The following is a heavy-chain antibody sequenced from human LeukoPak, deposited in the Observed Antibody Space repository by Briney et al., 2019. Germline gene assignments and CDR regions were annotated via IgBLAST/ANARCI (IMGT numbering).Heavy chain of an antibody. J-gene: IGHJ4*02. D-gene: IGHD6-13*01. Sequence: ASVKVSCKASGYIFTGYSLHWVRQAPGQGLKWMGWINPHSGGTNYAQIFQGRGNITRDMSISTAYMELSSLRVDDTAVYYCVLGSASSTYSPFNCWGQGTLVSVSS. CDR1: GYIFTGYS. V-gene: IGHV1-2*02. CDR3: VLGSASSTYSPFNC. CDR2: INPHSGGT.